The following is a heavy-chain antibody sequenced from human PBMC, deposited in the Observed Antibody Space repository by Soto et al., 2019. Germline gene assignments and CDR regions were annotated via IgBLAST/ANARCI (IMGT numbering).Heavy chain of an antibody. J-gene: IGHJ4*02. CDR3: ARISCSGGSCYWGYYFDF. V-gene: IGHV2-5*02. CDR2: IYWDDAK. D-gene: IGHD2-15*01. CDR1: GFSLSTSGVG. Sequence: SDPTLVNPTQTLTLTCTFSGFSLSTSGVGVGWIRQPPGKALEWLAVIYWDDAKEYSPSLKNRLTISKDSSKNQVVLTMTNMGPMDTGTYYCARISCSGGSCYWGYYFDFWGQGTRVTVSS.